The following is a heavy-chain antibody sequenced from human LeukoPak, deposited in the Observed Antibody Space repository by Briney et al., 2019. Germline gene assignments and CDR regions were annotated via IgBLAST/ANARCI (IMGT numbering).Heavy chain of an antibody. CDR3: ARYGGQSEFDY. V-gene: IGHV4-39*01. CDR1: GGSVTSSGYY. D-gene: IGHD4-23*01. Sequence: SETLSLTCTVSGGSVTSSGYYWGWIRQPPGKGLEWIASIHYSGITYYNTSLKSRVTISVDTSKNQFSLKLSSVTAADTAVYYCARYGGQSEFDYWGQGTLVTVSS. J-gene: IGHJ4*02. CDR2: IHYSGIT.